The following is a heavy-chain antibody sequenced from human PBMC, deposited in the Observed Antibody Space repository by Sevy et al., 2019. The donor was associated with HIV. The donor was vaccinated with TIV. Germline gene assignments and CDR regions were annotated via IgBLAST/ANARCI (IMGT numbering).Heavy chain of an antibody. J-gene: IGHJ4*02. Sequence: GGSLRLSCAASGFTFSTYGMHWVRQAPGKGLEWVAVMWFDGSNTYYADSVKGRFTISRDIGKNTPHLQMNSLRAEDTAVYYCARDLEFYDYGDYGPAFMPDYWGQGTLVTVSS. D-gene: IGHD4-17*01. CDR2: MWFDGSNT. CDR3: ARDLEFYDYGDYGPAFMPDY. V-gene: IGHV3-33*01. CDR1: GFTFSTYG.